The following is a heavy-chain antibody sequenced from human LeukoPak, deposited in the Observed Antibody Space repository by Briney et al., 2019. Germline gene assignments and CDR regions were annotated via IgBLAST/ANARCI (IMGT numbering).Heavy chain of an antibody. CDR1: EFTFSSLW. D-gene: IGHD5-24*01. CDR2: INTDGTTT. V-gene: IGHV3-74*01. J-gene: IGHJ4*02. CDR3: ATAGNYRFDY. Sequence: PGGSLRLSCVVSEFTFSSLWMHWVRQAPGQGLVWVSRINTDGTTTNYADSVKGRFTISRDNAKNTLHLQMNSLRADDTAVYYCATAGNYRFDYWGQGTLVTVSS.